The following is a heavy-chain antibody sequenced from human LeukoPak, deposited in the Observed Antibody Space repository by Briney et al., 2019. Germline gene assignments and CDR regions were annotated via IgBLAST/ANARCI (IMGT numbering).Heavy chain of an antibody. D-gene: IGHD2-15*01. CDR2: IRGDAGDK. V-gene: IGHV3-7*01. Sequence: GGSLRLSCAASGFTVSRYWMGWVRQAAGKGLEWVANIRGDAGDKDSADSVKGRFTISRDNDKNSLHLQMNSLTAEDTAVYYCARDVRGALDFWGQGTLVVVSS. CDR1: GFTVSRYW. J-gene: IGHJ4*02. CDR3: ARDVRGALDF.